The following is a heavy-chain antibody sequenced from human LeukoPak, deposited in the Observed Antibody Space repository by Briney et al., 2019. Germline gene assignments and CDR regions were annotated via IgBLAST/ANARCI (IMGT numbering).Heavy chain of an antibody. J-gene: IGHJ2*01. CDR2: IQPGDSTT. V-gene: IGHV5-51*01. CDR1: GYIFTNSW. CDR3: ARHVRTGEDRYFDL. D-gene: IGHD7-27*01. Sequence: GESLKISCKGSGYIFTNSWVGWVRQVPGKGLEWMGIIQPGDSTTGYSPSFQGQVTISVDKSINTAYLRWSSLKASDTAMYYCARHVRTGEDRYFDLWGRGTLVTVSS.